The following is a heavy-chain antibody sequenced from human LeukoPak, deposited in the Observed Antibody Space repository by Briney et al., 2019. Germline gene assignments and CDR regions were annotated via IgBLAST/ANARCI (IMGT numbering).Heavy chain of an antibody. Sequence: PGGSLRLSCVVSGFTFSSYAMSWVRQAPGKGLEWVSAISGSGGSTYYADSVKGRFTISRDNSKNTLYLQMNSLRAEDTAVYYCAKDCSSTSCYTPFWSGYGGDAFDIWGQGTMVTVSS. V-gene: IGHV3-23*01. CDR1: GFTFSSYA. CDR2: ISGSGGST. J-gene: IGHJ3*02. D-gene: IGHD2-2*02. CDR3: AKDCSSTSCYTPFWSGYGGDAFDI.